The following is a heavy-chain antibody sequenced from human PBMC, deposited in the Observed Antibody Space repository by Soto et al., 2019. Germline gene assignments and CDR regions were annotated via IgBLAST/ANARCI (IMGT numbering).Heavy chain of an antibody. Sequence: GGSLSLSCASSGFTFSTYTMNWVRQAPGKGLEWVSSINGRGNYIYYAESVKGRFTISRDNAKNSLYLQMDRLRAEDTALYYCVREDGKVGTNSAFDYWGLGALVTI. J-gene: IGHJ4*02. CDR2: INGRGNYI. CDR3: VREDGKVGTNSAFDY. V-gene: IGHV3-21*01. D-gene: IGHD1-26*01. CDR1: GFTFSTYT.